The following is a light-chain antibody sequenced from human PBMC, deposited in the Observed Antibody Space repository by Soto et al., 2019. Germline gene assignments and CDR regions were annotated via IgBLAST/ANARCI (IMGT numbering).Light chain of an antibody. J-gene: IGKJ2*01. CDR1: QSVNNN. CDR3: QQYNNLPPDT. CDR2: GAS. V-gene: IGKV3-15*01. Sequence: EIILTQSPASLSVSPGERATLSCRASQSVNNNLAWYQQKPGQAPRLLIYGASTRATGIPGRFRGSGSGTEFTLTITSLQSEDFAVYFCQQYNNLPPDTFGQRTKLVIK.